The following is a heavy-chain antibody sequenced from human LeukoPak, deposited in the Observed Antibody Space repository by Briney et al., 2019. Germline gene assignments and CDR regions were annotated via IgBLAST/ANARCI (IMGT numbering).Heavy chain of an antibody. CDR1: GGSISPYY. CDR2: IYYSGST. Sequence: SETLSLTCTVSGGSISPYYWNWIRQPPGKGLEWIGYIYYSGSTNYNPSLKSRVTISVDTSKNQFSLKLSSVTAADTAVYYCARVGRRGYRVNNWFDPWGQGTLVTVSS. D-gene: IGHD5-18*01. V-gene: IGHV4-59*12. J-gene: IGHJ5*02. CDR3: ARVGRRGYRVNNWFDP.